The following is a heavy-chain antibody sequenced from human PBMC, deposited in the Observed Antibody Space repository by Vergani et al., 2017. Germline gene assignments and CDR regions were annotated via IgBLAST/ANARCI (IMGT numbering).Heavy chain of an antibody. V-gene: IGHV3-23*04. CDR2: ISGSATGGVT. D-gene: IGHD1-26*01. CDR3: AKRPGGRIVGPLYYFDS. CDR1: GLVFSDYT. Sequence: EVQLVESGGDLAQPGGSLTLSCVASGLVFSDYTMSWVRQAPGRGLEWVSIISGSATGGVTYVADSVKVRFTIIRDNSKNTVYLQRNSLRAEDTAVYYCAKRPGGRIVGPLYYFDSWGQGTLVTVSS. J-gene: IGHJ4*02.